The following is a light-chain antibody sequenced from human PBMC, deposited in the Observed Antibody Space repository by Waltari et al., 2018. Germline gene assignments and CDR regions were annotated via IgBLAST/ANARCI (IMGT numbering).Light chain of an antibody. CDR2: WAS. J-gene: IGKJ2*01. CDR1: QSVLYSSNNKQY. V-gene: IGKV4-1*01. CDR3: QQYYTSPYT. Sequence: DIVMTQSPDSLAVSLGERATINCKSSQSVLYSSNNKQYLAWYQQKPGQPPKLLIYWASTRESGVPDRFSGSGSGTDFTLSISSLQAEDVAVYYCQQYYTSPYTFGQGTKLEIK.